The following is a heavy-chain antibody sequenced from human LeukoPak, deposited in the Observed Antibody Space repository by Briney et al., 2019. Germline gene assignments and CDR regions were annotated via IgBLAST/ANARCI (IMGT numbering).Heavy chain of an antibody. CDR2: ISGSGGST. Sequence: GGSLRLSCAASGFTFSSYGMHWVRQAPGKGLEWVAAISGSGGSTYYADSVKGRFTISRDNSKNTLYLQMNSLRAEDTAVYYCAKVYSRSFDYWGQGTLVTVSS. CDR1: GFTFSSYG. V-gene: IGHV3-23*01. J-gene: IGHJ4*02. CDR3: AKVYSRSFDY. D-gene: IGHD5-18*01.